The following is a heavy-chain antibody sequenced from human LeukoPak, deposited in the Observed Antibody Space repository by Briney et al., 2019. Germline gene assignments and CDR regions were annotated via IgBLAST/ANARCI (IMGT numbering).Heavy chain of an antibody. V-gene: IGHV3-74*01. CDR1: GFTFSNYW. D-gene: IGHD3-10*01. CDR2: INSDGINT. CDR3: AKEGDYYGSGSYRDGFDI. J-gene: IGHJ3*02. Sequence: GGSLRLSCAASGFTFSNYWMHWVRQAPGKGLVWVSRINSDGINTSYADSVKGRFTISRDSFKNTLYLQMNSLRPEDTAVYYCAKEGDYYGSGSYRDGFDIWGQGTRATVSS.